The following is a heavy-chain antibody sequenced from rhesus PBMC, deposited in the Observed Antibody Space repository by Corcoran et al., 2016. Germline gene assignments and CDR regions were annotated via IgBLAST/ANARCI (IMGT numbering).Heavy chain of an antibody. V-gene: IGHV4-169*02. CDR1: GGSISSSY. CDR2: IYGSGSST. CDR3: ARDLAAAGTFDF. J-gene: IGHJ3*01. Sequence: QLQLQESGPGLVKPSETLSVTCAVSGGSISSSYWSWIRQAPGKGLAWIGYIYGSGSSTNYNPSLQSRVTLSVDTSKNPLSLKLSSVTTADTAVYYCARDLAAAGTFDFWGQGLRVTVSS. D-gene: IGHD6-25*01.